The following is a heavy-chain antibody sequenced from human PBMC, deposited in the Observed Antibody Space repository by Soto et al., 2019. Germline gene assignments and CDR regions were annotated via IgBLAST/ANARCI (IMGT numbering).Heavy chain of an antibody. D-gene: IGHD3-22*01. J-gene: IGHJ6*02. V-gene: IGHV3-15*01. CDR3: TPPKLYYYDSSGYRHYYYYGMDV. Sequence: EVQLVESGGGLVKPGGSLRLSCAASGFTFSNAWMSWVRQAPGKGLEWVGRIKSKTDGGTTDYAAPVKGRFTISRDDSKNTLYLQINSLKPEDTPVYYCTPPKLYYYDSSGYRHYYYYGMDVWGQGTTVTVSS. CDR1: GFTFSNAW. CDR2: IKSKTDGGTT.